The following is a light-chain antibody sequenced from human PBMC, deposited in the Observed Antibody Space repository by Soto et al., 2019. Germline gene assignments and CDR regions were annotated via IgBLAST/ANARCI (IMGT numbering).Light chain of an antibody. CDR1: QGISSY. Sequence: IWMTQYQPLLSASTGDRVTISCRMSQGISSYLNWYQQKPGKAPKRLIYAASSLQSGVPSRFSGSGSGTEFTLTICSFQPEDSARYFSLESTTQRRRFAEGIKV. CDR2: AAS. CDR3: LESTTQRRR. V-gene: IGKV1D-8*02. J-gene: IGKJ1*01.